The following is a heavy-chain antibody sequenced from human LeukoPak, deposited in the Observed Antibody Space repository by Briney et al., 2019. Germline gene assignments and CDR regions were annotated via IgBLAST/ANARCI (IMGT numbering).Heavy chain of an antibody. CDR1: GGSISSSSYY. V-gene: IGHV4-39*07. CDR3: ARDHLANLASRLFDP. CDR2: IYYSGST. D-gene: IGHD3-3*01. J-gene: IGHJ5*02. Sequence: PSETLSLTCAVYGGSISSSSYYWGWIRQPPGKGLEWIGSIYYSGSTYYNPSLKSRVTISVDTSKNQFSLKLNSVTAADTAVYYCARDHLANLASRLFDPWGQGPLVTVSS.